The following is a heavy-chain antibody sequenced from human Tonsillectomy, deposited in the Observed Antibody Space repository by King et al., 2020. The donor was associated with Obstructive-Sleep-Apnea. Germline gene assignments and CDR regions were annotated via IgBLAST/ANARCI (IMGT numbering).Heavy chain of an antibody. V-gene: IGHV3-13*01. CDR2: IGTAGDT. Sequence: VKLVESGGGLVQPGGSLRLSCAASGFTFSSYDMHWVRQATGKGLEWVSAIGTAGDTYYPGSVKGRFTISRENAKNSWYLQMNSLRAGDTAVYYCARVWSGYGILTGYWPYGMDVWGQGATVTVSS. D-gene: IGHD3-9*01. J-gene: IGHJ6*02. CDR1: GFTFSSYD. CDR3: ARVWSGYGILTGYWPYGMDV.